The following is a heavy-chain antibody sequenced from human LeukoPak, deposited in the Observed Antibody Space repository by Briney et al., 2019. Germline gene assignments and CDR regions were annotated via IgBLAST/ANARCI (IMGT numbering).Heavy chain of an antibody. CDR1: GFTFSSYW. CDR3: ARAHCSSTSCYGRGAFDI. J-gene: IGHJ3*02. V-gene: IGHV3-7*01. D-gene: IGHD2-2*01. Sequence: GGSLRLSCATSGFTFSSYWMSWVRQAPGKGLEWVANIKQDGSEKYYVDSVKGRFTISRDNAKNSLYLQMNSLRAEDTAVYYCARAHCSSTSCYGRGAFDIWGQGTMVTVSS. CDR2: IKQDGSEK.